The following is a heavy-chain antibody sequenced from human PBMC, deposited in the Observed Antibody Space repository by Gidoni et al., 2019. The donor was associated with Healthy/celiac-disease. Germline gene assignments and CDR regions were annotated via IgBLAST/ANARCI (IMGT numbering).Heavy chain of an antibody. Sequence: QLQLQESGPGLVKPSETLSLTCTVSGGSISSRSYYWGWIRQPPGRGLEWIGSIYYSGSTYYNPSLQSRVTISVDTSNNQFSLKLSSVTAADTAVYYCARHKVAWFGELGARREAATKDEGNWFDPWGQGTLVTVSS. V-gene: IGHV4-39*01. J-gene: IGHJ5*02. D-gene: IGHD3-10*01. CDR2: IYYSGST. CDR1: GGSISSRSYY. CDR3: ARHKVAWFGELGARREAATKDEGNWFDP.